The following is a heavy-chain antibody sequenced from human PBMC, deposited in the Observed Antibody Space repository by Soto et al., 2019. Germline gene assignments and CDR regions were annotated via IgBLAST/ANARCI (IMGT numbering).Heavy chain of an antibody. CDR1: GGSIDNYY. V-gene: IGHV4-4*07. Sequence: PSETLSLTCTVTGGSIDNYYWSWIRQPAGKGLEWIGRIYKSESSNHNPSLRSRVTMSVDTSKNQFSLNLSSVTAADTAVYYCARGGSSDWQVAFDFWGQGTMVTVSS. CDR2: IYKSESS. J-gene: IGHJ3*01. CDR3: ARGGSSDWQVAFDF. D-gene: IGHD6-19*01.